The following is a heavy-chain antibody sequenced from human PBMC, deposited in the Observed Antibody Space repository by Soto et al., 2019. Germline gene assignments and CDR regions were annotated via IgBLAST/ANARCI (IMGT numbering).Heavy chain of an antibody. V-gene: IGHV3-23*01. CDR3: AGPVGGYQVLFGTWYGTRSDF. J-gene: IGHJ4*02. CDR2: ISGSGEVT. Sequence: QLLESGGGFVQPGGSLQLSCEASGPSFSSYAMTWIRQTPGKGLEWLSGISGSGEVTLYGDSVRGRVTISRDNSKNMVYLQLTSLRPEDTAVYYCAGPVGGYQVLFGTWYGTRSDFWGQGTLVTVSS. D-gene: IGHD6-13*01. CDR1: GPSFSSYA.